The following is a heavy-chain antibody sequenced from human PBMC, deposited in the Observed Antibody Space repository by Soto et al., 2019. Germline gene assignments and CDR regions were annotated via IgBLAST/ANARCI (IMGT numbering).Heavy chain of an antibody. CDR1: GGTFSSYA. CDR2: IIPIFGTA. J-gene: IGHJ4*02. Sequence: VASVKVSCKASGGTFSSYAISWVRQAPGQGLEWMGGIIPIFGTANYAQKFQGRVTITADESTSTAYMELSSLRSEDTAVYYCARDRGQDYYDSRDYFDYWGQGTLVTVSS. D-gene: IGHD3-22*01. CDR3: ARDRGQDYYDSRDYFDY. V-gene: IGHV1-69*13.